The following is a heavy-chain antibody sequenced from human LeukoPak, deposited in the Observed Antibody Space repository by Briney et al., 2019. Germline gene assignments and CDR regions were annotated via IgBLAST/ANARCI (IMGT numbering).Heavy chain of an antibody. CDR2: IYRGGFT. J-gene: IGHJ5*02. CDR3: AREFLGFHP. CDR1: GFTFSSYE. Sequence: PGGSLRLSCAASGFTFSSYEMNWVRQAPGKGLEWVSVIYRGGFTYYADSVRGRFSISRDNSKNTLYLQMNSLRAEDTALYYCAREFLGFHPWGQGILVTVSS. D-gene: IGHD2/OR15-2a*01. V-gene: IGHV3-53*01.